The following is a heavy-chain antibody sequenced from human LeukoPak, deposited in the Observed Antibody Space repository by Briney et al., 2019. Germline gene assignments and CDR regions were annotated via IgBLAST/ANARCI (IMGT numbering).Heavy chain of an antibody. D-gene: IGHD3-10*01. V-gene: IGHV4-39*07. CDR1: GGSISSSSYY. CDR2: IYYSGST. J-gene: IGHJ3*02. Sequence: PSETLSLTCTVSGGSISSSSYYWGWIRQPPGKGLEWIGSIYYSGSTYYNPSLKSRVTISVDTSKNQFSLKLSSVTAADTAVYYCARSEIWFGESGWSLDAFDIWGQGTMVTVSS. CDR3: ARSEIWFGESGWSLDAFDI.